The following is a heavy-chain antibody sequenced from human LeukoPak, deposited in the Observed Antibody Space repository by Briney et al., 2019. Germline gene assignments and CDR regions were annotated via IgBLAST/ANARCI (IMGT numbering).Heavy chain of an antibody. CDR3: AIRRGYSSGWSASWFDP. J-gene: IGHJ5*02. D-gene: IGHD6-19*01. V-gene: IGHV4-39*01. CDR1: GGSISSSRYY. CDR2: IYYSGST. Sequence: SETLSLTCTVSGGSISSSRYYWGWIRQPPGKGLEWIGSIYYSGSTYYNPSLKSRVTISVDTSKNQFSLKLSSVTAADTAVYYCAIRRGYSSGWSASWFDPWGQGTLVTVSS.